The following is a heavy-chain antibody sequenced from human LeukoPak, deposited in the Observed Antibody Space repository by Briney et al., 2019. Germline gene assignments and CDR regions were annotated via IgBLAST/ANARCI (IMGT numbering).Heavy chain of an antibody. CDR3: ARERDGRFFDY. V-gene: IGHV3-64*01. J-gene: IGHJ4*02. CDR2: ISSNGGST. Sequence: GGSLRLTCAASGFTFSSYAMHWVRQAPGKGLECVSAISSNGGSTYYANSVKGRFTISRDNSKNTLYLQMGSLRAEDTAVYYCARERDGRFFDYWGQGTLLTVSS. D-gene: IGHD5-24*01. CDR1: GFTFSSYA.